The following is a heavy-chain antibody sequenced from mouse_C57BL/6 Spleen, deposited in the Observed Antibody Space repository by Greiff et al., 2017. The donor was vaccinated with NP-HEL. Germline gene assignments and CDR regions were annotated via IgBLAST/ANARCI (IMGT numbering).Heavy chain of an antibody. Sequence: ESGPELVKPGASVKISCKASGYAFSSSWMNWVKQRPGKGLEWIGRIYPGDGDTNYNGKFKGKATLTADKSSSTAYMQLSSLTSEDSAVDVCARLYGNYDAMDDWGQGTSVTVSS. CDR3: ARLYGNYDAMDD. D-gene: IGHD2-1*01. CDR2: IYPGDGDT. V-gene: IGHV1-82*01. J-gene: IGHJ4*01. CDR1: GYAFSSSW.